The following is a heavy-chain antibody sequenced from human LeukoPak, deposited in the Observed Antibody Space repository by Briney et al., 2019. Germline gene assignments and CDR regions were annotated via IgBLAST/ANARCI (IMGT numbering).Heavy chain of an antibody. CDR2: INPNSGGT. V-gene: IGHV1-2*02. Sequence: ASVKVSCKASGYTFTGYYMHWVRQAPGQGLEWMGWINPNSGGTNYAQKFQGRVTMTRDTSISTAYMELSRLRSDDTAVYYCARSGCSSISCYTAYYYGMDVWGQGTTVTVSS. CDR1: GYTFTGYY. D-gene: IGHD2-2*02. CDR3: ARSGCSSISCYTAYYYGMDV. J-gene: IGHJ6*02.